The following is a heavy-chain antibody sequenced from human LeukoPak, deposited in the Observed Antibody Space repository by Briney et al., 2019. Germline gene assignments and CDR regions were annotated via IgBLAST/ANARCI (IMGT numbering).Heavy chain of an antibody. Sequence: GASVKVSCKASGGSFSRYAISWVRQAPGQGLEWTGGIIPIFGTANYAQKFQGRVTITADESTRTAYMELRTLRSEDTAIYYCARGSGETGGYYYVYWGRGTPVTVSS. CDR1: GGSFSRYA. CDR3: ARGSGETGGYYYVY. D-gene: IGHD3-22*01. CDR2: IIPIFGTA. J-gene: IGHJ4*02. V-gene: IGHV1-69*13.